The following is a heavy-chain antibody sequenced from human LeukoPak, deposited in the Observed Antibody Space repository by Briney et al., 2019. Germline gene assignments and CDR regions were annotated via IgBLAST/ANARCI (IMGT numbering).Heavy chain of an antibody. Sequence: SETLSLTCAVSGGSISSGGYSWSWIRQPPGKGLEWIGYIYYSGSTYYNPSLKSRVTISVDKSKNQFSLKLSSVTAADTAVYYCARIFGAAGTSHFDYWGQGTLVTVSS. CDR3: ARIFGAAGTSHFDY. J-gene: IGHJ4*02. V-gene: IGHV4-30-2*01. D-gene: IGHD6-13*01. CDR1: GGSISSGGYS. CDR2: IYYSGST.